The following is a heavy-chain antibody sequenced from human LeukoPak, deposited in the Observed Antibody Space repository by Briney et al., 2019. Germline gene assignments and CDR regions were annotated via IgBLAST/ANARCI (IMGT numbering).Heavy chain of an antibody. V-gene: IGHV3-30*01. CDR2: ISYDGSNE. Sequence: PGRSLRLSCAASGFTFSSYSMHWVRQAPGKGLEWVAVISYDGSNEYYADSVKGRFTISRGNSKSTLYLQVNSLRVEDTAVYYCAKDKYSPNINNWFDPWGQGTLVTVSS. J-gene: IGHJ5*02. CDR3: AKDKYSPNINNWFDP. CDR1: GFTFSSYS. D-gene: IGHD5-18*01.